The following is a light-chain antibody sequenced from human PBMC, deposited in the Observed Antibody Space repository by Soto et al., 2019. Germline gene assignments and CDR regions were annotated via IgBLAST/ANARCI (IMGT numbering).Light chain of an antibody. CDR1: SSDVGGYNY. J-gene: IGLJ2*01. CDR2: EVS. CDR3: SSYADSIVL. Sequence: QSALTQPPSASGSPGQSVTISCTGTSSDVGGYNYVSWYQQHPGKAPKLMISEVSKRPSGLPERFSGSKSGNTASLTVSGLQAEDEADYYCSSYADSIVLFGGGTQLTVL. V-gene: IGLV2-8*01.